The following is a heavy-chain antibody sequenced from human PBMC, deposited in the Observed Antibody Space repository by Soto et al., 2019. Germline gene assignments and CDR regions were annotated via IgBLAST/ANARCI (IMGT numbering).Heavy chain of an antibody. CDR1: GGSISSGGYS. CDR2: IYHSGST. D-gene: IGHD5-18*01. Sequence: SETLSLTCAVSGGSISSGGYSWSWIRQPPGKGLEWIGCIYHSGSTYYNPSLKSRVTISVDRSKNQFSLKLSSVTAADTAVYYCARDRRSGYSYGSPYYYYGMDVWGQGTTVTVSS. J-gene: IGHJ6*02. CDR3: ARDRRSGYSYGSPYYYYGMDV. V-gene: IGHV4-30-2*01.